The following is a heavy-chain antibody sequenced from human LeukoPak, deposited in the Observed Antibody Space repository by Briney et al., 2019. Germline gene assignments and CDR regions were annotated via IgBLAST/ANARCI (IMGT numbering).Heavy chain of an antibody. CDR2: ISWNSGSI. CDR1: GFTFDDYA. V-gene: IGHV3-9*01. Sequence: GGSLGLSCAASGFTFDDYAMHWVRQAPGKGLEWVSGISWNSGSIGYADSVKGRFTISRDNAKNSLYLQMNSLRAEDTALYYCAKSKFSITMIVVAIDYWGQGTLVTVSS. J-gene: IGHJ4*02. CDR3: AKSKFSITMIVVAIDY. D-gene: IGHD3-22*01.